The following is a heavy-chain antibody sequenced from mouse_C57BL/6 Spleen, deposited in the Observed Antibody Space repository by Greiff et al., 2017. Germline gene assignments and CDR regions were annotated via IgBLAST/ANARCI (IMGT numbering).Heavy chain of an antibody. CDR1: GYTFTDYN. CDR2: INPNNGGT. D-gene: IGHD3-2*02. Sequence: VQLQQSGPELVQPGASVKMSCKASGYTFTDYNMHWVKQSHGKSLEWIGYINPNNGGTSYNQKFKGKGTLTINKSSSTAYMALRSLTSEDSAVYYCARGGAAQATLYYFDYWGQGTTLTVSS. V-gene: IGHV1-22*01. J-gene: IGHJ2*01. CDR3: ARGGAAQATLYYFDY.